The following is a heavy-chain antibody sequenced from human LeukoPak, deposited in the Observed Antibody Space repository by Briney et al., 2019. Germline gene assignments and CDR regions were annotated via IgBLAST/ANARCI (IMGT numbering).Heavy chain of an antibody. V-gene: IGHV5-51*01. Sequence: PGESLKISCKGSGYSLTSYWIGWVRQMPGKGLEWMGIIYPGDSDTRYSPSFQGQVTISADKSISTAYLQWSSLKASDTAMYYCAREIAVAGTGYYYGMDVWGQGTTVTVSS. D-gene: IGHD6-19*01. CDR1: GYSLTSYW. CDR2: IYPGDSDT. J-gene: IGHJ6*02. CDR3: AREIAVAGTGYYYGMDV.